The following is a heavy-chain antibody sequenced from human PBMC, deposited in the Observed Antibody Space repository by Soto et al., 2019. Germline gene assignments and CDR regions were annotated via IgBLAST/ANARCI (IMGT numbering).Heavy chain of an antibody. CDR3: ARVERWLQLYYYYGMDV. CDR2: IYSGGST. V-gene: IGHV3-53*04. Sequence: GGSLRLSCAASGFTVSSNYMSWVRQAPGKGLEWVSVIYSGGSTYYADSVKGRFTISRHNSKNTLYLQMNSLRAEDTAVYYCARVERWLQLYYYYGMDVWGQGTTVTVSS. CDR1: GFTVSSNY. J-gene: IGHJ6*02. D-gene: IGHD1-1*01.